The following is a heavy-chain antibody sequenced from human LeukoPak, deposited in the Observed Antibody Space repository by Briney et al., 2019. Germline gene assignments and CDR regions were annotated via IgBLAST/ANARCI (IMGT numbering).Heavy chain of an antibody. J-gene: IGHJ4*02. V-gene: IGHV4-39*01. CDR3: AGIAVAGFDY. D-gene: IGHD6-19*01. Sequence: NPSETLSLTCTVSGGSTSSSSYYWGWIRQPPGKGLEWIGSIYYSGSTYYNPSLKSRVTISVDTSKNQFSLKLSSVTAADTAVYYCAGIAVAGFDYWGQGTLVTVSS. CDR2: IYYSGST. CDR1: GGSTSSSSYY.